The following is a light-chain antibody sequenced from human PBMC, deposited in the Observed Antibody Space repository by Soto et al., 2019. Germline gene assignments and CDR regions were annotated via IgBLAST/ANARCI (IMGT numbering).Light chain of an antibody. V-gene: IGKV3-15*01. J-gene: IGKJ2*01. CDR3: QQYINWPRT. Sequence: EIVMTQSPATLSVSPGETATLSCRASQSVSSNLAWYQQKPGQAPRLLIYVASTRATGIPARFTGSGSGTKFTLTISSLQSEDFAVYYCQQYINWPRTFGQGTKLEIK. CDR1: QSVSSN. CDR2: VAS.